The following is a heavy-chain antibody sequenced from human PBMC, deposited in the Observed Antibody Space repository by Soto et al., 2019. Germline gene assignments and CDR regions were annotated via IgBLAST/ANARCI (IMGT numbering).Heavy chain of an antibody. CDR2: ISYDGTNK. CDR1: GFTFSTYG. Sequence: QVQLVESGGGEVQPGRSLTISCAASGFTFSTYGMHWVRQTPGKGLEWVAVISYDGTNKFYSDSVKGRFTISRDNFKNTLTLKMNSLRADDTAVYSCATDLQSYGEYDYYCYGMDVWGLGTRVTVSS. J-gene: IGHJ6*02. D-gene: IGHD2-21*01. CDR3: ATDLQSYGEYDYYCYGMDV. V-gene: IGHV3-30*03.